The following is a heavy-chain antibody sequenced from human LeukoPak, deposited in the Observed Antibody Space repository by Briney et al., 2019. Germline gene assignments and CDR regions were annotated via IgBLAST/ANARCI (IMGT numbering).Heavy chain of an antibody. Sequence: ASVKVSCKASGYTFTGYYMHWVRQAPGQGLEWMGWIDPNSGGTNYAQKFQGRVTMTRDTSISTAYMELSRLRSDDTAVYYCARGYDFWSGYSLYYFDYWGQGTLVTVSS. V-gene: IGHV1-2*02. CDR1: GYTFTGYY. J-gene: IGHJ4*02. CDR2: IDPNSGGT. CDR3: ARGYDFWSGYSLYYFDY. D-gene: IGHD3-3*01.